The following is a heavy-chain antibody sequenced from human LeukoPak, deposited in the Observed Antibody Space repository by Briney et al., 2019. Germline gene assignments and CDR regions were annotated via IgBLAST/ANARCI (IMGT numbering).Heavy chain of an antibody. J-gene: IGHJ4*02. CDR2: ISAYNGNT. CDR1: VYTCTSYG. D-gene: IGHD2-15*01. Sequence: ASVKVSCKASVYTCTSYGISWVRQAPGQGLEWMGWISAYNGNTNYAQKLQGRVTMTTDTSTSTAYMELRSLRSDDTAVYYCARSYCSGGSCYPILDFDYWGQGTLVTVSS. CDR3: ARSYCSGGSCYPILDFDY. V-gene: IGHV1-18*04.